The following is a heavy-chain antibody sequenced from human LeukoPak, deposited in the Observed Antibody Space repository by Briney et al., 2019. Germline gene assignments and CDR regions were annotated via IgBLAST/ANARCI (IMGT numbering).Heavy chain of an antibody. CDR3: AKDQELAF. CDR1: GFTFSSYA. Sequence: GGSLRLSCAASGFTFSSYAMSWVRQAPGKGLEWVAVISYDGSNKYYADSVKGRFTISRDNSKNTLYLQMNSLRAEDTAVYYCAKDQELAFWGQGTLVTVSS. V-gene: IGHV3-30*18. D-gene: IGHD1-7*01. J-gene: IGHJ4*02. CDR2: ISYDGSNK.